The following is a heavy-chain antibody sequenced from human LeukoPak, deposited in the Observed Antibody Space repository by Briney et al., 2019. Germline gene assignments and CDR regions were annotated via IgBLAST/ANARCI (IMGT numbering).Heavy chain of an antibody. CDR3: ARDRRAGQSGYWFDP. Sequence: SETQSLTCTVSGGSLSSYYWSWIRQPPGKGLEWLGYIHYSGSTYYNPSLKSRVTISVDTSKNQFSLKVTSVTAADTAVYYCARDRRAGQSGYWFDPWGQGTLVTVSS. CDR2: IHYSGST. D-gene: IGHD3-22*01. J-gene: IGHJ5*02. V-gene: IGHV4-59*01. CDR1: GGSLSSYY.